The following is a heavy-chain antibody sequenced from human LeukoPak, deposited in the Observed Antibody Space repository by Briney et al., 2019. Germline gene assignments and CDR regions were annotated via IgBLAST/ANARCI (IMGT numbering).Heavy chain of an antibody. Sequence: GGSLRLSCAASGFTFSSYSMNWVRQAPGKGLEWVSSISSSSSYIYYADSVKGRFTISRDNAKNSLYLQMNSLRAEDTAVYYCAREWATILSGMDVWGQGTTVTVSS. D-gene: IGHD5-12*01. V-gene: IGHV3-21*01. CDR3: AREWATILSGMDV. CDR1: GFTFSSYS. CDR2: ISSSSSYI. J-gene: IGHJ6*02.